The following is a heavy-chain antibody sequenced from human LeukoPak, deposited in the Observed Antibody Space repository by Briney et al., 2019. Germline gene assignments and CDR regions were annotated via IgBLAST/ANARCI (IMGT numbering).Heavy chain of an antibody. J-gene: IGHJ4*02. CDR3: ARGSYLTADY. CDR2: IDPSDSYT. CDR1: GYSFTSYW. Sequence: GESLKISCKGSGYSFTSYWISWVRQMPGKGLEWMGRIDPSDSYTNYSPSFQGHVTMSADKSISTAYLQWSSLKASDTAIYYCARGSYLTADYWGQGTLVTVSS. D-gene: IGHD1-20*01. V-gene: IGHV5-10-1*01.